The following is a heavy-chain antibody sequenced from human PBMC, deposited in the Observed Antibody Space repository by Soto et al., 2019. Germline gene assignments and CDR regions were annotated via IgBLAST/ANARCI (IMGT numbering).Heavy chain of an antibody. Sequence: SETLSLTCTVPGGSITNHYWTWIRQPAGKGLEWIGRIFTTGSTNYNPSLKSRLTMSVDTSKNQFSLKLNSVTAADTALYFCARQTTFISSWFDYWGHGTLVTVSS. CDR3: ARQTTFISSWFDY. D-gene: IGHD1-1*01. V-gene: IGHV4-4*07. CDR1: GGSITNHY. CDR2: IFTTGST. J-gene: IGHJ5*01.